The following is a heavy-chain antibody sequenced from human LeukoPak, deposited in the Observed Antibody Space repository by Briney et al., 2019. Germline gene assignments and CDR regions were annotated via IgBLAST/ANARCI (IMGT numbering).Heavy chain of an antibody. CDR3: ARESIVVVPAAITYYYYYMDV. CDR2: ISSSSSTI. V-gene: IGHV3-48*01. Sequence: GGSLRLSCAASGFTFSSYSMNWVRQAPGKGLEWVSYISSSSSTIYYADSVKGRFTISRDNAKNSLYLQMNSLRAEDTAVYYCARESIVVVPAAITYYYYYMDVWGKGTTVTVSS. D-gene: IGHD2-2*01. CDR1: GFTFSSYS. J-gene: IGHJ6*03.